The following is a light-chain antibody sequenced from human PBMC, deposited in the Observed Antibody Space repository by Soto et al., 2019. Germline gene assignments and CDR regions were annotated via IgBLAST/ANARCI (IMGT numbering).Light chain of an antibody. CDR1: QSLLHSDGKTY. CDR3: QKYDSAPT. V-gene: IGKV2D-29*01. CDR2: KAS. Sequence: DIVMTQTPLSLSVTPGQPASISCKSSQSLLHSDGKTYLYWYLQKPGKPPNLLIYKASTLASGVPSRFSGSGSGTEFTLTISSLQPEDVASYYCQKYDSAPTFGPGTKVDIK. J-gene: IGKJ1*01.